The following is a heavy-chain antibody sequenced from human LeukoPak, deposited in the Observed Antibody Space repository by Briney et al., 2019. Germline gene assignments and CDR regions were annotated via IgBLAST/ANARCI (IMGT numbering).Heavy chain of an antibody. V-gene: IGHV3-30*14. CDR1: GFTFSSYA. CDR2: ISYDGSNK. CDR3: ARGRLHGFDL. Sequence: PGGSLRLSCAASGFTFSSYAMHWVRQAPGKGLEWVAVISYDGSNKYYADSVKGRFTISRDSSKNTLFLQMNSLRAEDTAMFYCARGRLHGFDLWGQGTMVTVSS. D-gene: IGHD2-15*01. J-gene: IGHJ3*01.